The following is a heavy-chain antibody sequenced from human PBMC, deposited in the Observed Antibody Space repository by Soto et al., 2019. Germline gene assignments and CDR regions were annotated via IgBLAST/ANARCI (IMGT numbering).Heavy chain of an antibody. Sequence: QITLKESGPTLVKPTQTLTLTCTFSGFSLSTSGVGVGWIRQPPGKALEWLALIYWNDDTLYSPSLKSRLTITKDTSKNQVVLTMTNMDPVDTATYYCAHRRGFGELPYWGQGTLVTVSS. CDR2: IYWNDDT. V-gene: IGHV2-5*01. D-gene: IGHD3-10*01. J-gene: IGHJ4*02. CDR1: GFSLSTSGVG. CDR3: AHRRGFGELPY.